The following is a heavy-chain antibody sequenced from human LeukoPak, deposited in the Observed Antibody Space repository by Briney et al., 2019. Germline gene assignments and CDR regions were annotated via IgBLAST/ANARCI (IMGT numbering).Heavy chain of an antibody. CDR1: GFTFSSYA. CDR3: AKDRLIVGATLTKFDY. CDR2: ISGSGGST. J-gene: IGHJ4*02. Sequence: GGSLRLSCAASGFTFSSYAMSWVRQAPGKGLEWVSAISGSGGSTYYADSVKGRFTISRDNSKNTLYLQMNSLRAEDTAVYYCAKDRLIVGATLTKFDYWGQGTLVTVSS. V-gene: IGHV3-23*01. D-gene: IGHD1-26*01.